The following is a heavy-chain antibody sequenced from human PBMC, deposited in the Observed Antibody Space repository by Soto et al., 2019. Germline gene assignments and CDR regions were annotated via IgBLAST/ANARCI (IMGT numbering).Heavy chain of an antibody. CDR3: ATDTARTFYYYGMDV. CDR2: IYPGDSDT. V-gene: IGHV5-51*01. Sequence: GESLKISCKGSGYSFTSYWIGWVRQMPGKGLEWMGIIYPGDSDTRYSPSFQGQVTISADKSISTAYLQWSSLKASDTAMYYCATDTARTFYYYGMDVWGQGTTVTVSS. D-gene: IGHD5-18*01. J-gene: IGHJ6*02. CDR1: GYSFTSYW.